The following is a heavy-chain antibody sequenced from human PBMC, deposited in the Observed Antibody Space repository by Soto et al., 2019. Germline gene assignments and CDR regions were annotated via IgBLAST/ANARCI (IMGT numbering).Heavy chain of an antibody. CDR3: ARDLYYDSSGYATQEFDY. J-gene: IGHJ4*02. Sequence: ASVKVSCKASGYTFTSCGISWVRQAPGQGLEWMGWISAYNGNTNYAQKLQGRVTMTTDTSTSTAYMELRSLRSDDTAVYYCARDLYYDSSGYATQEFDYWGQGTLVTVSS. CDR2: ISAYNGNT. V-gene: IGHV1-18*01. D-gene: IGHD3-22*01. CDR1: GYTFTSCG.